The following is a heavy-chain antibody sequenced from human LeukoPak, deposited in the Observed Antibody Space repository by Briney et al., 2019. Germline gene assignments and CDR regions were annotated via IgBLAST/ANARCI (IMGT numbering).Heavy chain of an antibody. CDR2: INPDGSTT. CDR1: GFTFSNYW. Sequence: GGSLRLFCAASGFTFSNYWMHWVRQDPGKGLVWVSFINPDGSTTNYADSVKGRFTISRDNAKNALYLQMNSLRAEDTAVYYCAKDLHYGSADYWGQGTLVTVSS. CDR3: AKDLHYGSADY. V-gene: IGHV3-74*01. D-gene: IGHD3-10*01. J-gene: IGHJ4*02.